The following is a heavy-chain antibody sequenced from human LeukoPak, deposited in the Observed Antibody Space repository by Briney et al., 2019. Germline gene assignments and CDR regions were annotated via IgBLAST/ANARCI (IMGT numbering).Heavy chain of an antibody. D-gene: IGHD5-18*01. CDR3: ARLAYSYGLYYYYYYGMDV. J-gene: IGHJ6*02. CDR2: IYYSGST. Sequence: SETLSLTCTVSGVSISSYYWSWIRQPPGKGLEWIGYIYYSGSTNYNPSLKSRVTISVDTSKNQFSLKLSSVTAADTAVYYCARLAYSYGLYYYYYYGMDVWGQGTTVTVSS. V-gene: IGHV4-59*01. CDR1: GVSISSYY.